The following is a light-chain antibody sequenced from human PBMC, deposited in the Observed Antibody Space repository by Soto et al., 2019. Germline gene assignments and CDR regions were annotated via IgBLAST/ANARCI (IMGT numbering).Light chain of an antibody. CDR1: QSVSSSY. J-gene: IGKJ5*01. CDR3: QQYGSSGIS. Sequence: EIVLTQSPGTLSLSPGERATLSCRASQSVSSSYLAWYQQKPGQAPRLLIYGASSRATGIPDRFSGSGSGTDFTIKISRLETDFFEVYYCQQYGSSGISFSQGPRLEIK. CDR2: GAS. V-gene: IGKV3-20*01.